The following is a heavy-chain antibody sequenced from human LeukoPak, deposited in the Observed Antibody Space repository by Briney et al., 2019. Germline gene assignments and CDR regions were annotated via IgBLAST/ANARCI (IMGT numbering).Heavy chain of an antibody. CDR2: IYTSGST. CDR3: ARDVVEVYYYYGTDV. V-gene: IGHV4-4*07. CDR1: GGSISSYY. Sequence: SETLSLTCTVSGGSISSYYWSWIRQPAGEGLEWIGRIYTSGSTNYNPSLKSRVTMSVDTSKNQFSLKLSSATAADTAVYYCARDVVEVYYYYGTDVWGQGTTVTVSS. J-gene: IGHJ6*02.